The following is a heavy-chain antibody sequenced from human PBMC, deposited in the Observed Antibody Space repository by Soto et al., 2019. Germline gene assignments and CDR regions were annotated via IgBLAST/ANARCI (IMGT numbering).Heavy chain of an antibody. Sequence: PSETLSLTCTVSGGSISSYYWSWIRQPPGKGLEWIGYIYYSGSTNYNPSLESGVTISVDTSKNQFSLKLSSVTAADTAVYYCARLYCSSTIRYAHLDYWGQGTLVTVSS. CDR3: ARLYCSSTIRYAHLDY. CDR1: GGSISSYY. V-gene: IGHV4-59*08. D-gene: IGHD2-2*01. CDR2: IYYSGST. J-gene: IGHJ4*02.